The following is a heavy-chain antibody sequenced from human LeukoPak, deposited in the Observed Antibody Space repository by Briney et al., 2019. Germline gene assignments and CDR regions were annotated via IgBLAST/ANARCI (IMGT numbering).Heavy chain of an antibody. CDR3: ARLGNDIAAAGTGWFDP. Sequence: GESLKISCKGSGYTFTNYWIGWVRQMPGKGLEWMGRIDPSDSYTNYSPSFQGHVTISADKSISTAYLQWSSLKASDTAMYYCARLGNDIAAAGTGWFDPWGQGTLVTVSS. CDR1: GYTFTNYW. V-gene: IGHV5-10-1*01. CDR2: IDPSDSYT. J-gene: IGHJ5*02. D-gene: IGHD6-13*01.